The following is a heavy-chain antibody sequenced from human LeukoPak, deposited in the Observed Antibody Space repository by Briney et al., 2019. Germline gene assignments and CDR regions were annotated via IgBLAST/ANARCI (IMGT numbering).Heavy chain of an antibody. CDR2: IKNDGSGT. Sequence: GVSLRLSCAASGFTFRNYWMHWVRQAPGKGLVWVSRIKNDGSGTIYADSVKGRFTISRDNAKNTLYLQMNSLRAEDTAVYYCARNPSTSMEFWGQGTLVTVSS. CDR1: GFTFRNYW. CDR3: ARNPSTSMEF. J-gene: IGHJ4*02. D-gene: IGHD5-18*01. V-gene: IGHV3-74*01.